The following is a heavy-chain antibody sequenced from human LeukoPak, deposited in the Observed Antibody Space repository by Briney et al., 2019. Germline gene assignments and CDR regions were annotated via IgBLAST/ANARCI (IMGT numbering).Heavy chain of an antibody. CDR2: ISFDGRNK. D-gene: IGHD6-6*01. CDR1: GFTFNSYA. V-gene: IGHV3-30*04. Sequence: GKSLRLSCAASGFTFNSYAMHWVRQAPGKGLEWVAVISFDGRNKYYADSVKGRFTISRDNSKNTLDLQMSSLGADDTAVYYCARSQLGGDYWGQGTLVTVSS. CDR3: ARSQLGGDY. J-gene: IGHJ4*02.